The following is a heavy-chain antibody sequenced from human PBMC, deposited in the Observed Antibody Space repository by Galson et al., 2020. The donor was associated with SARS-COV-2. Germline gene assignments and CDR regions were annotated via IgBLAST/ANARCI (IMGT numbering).Heavy chain of an antibody. CDR2: ISSSSSYI. CDR3: ARGPVLRFLEWSPVRDYYYYYMDV. D-gene: IGHD3-3*01. CDR1: GFTISSYS. Sequence: KLGESLKISCAASGFTISSYSMNWVRQAPGKGLEGVSSISSSSSYIYYADSVKGRFTISRDNAKNSLYLQMNSLRAEDTAVYYCARGPVLRFLEWSPVRDYYYYYMDVWGKGTTVTVSS. J-gene: IGHJ6*03. V-gene: IGHV3-21*01.